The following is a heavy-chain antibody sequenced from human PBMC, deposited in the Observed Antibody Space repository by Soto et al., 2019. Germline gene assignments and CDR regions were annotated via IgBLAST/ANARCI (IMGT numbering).Heavy chain of an antibody. V-gene: IGHV4-31*03. Sequence: QVQLQESGPGLVKPSQTLSLTCTVSGGSISSGGYYWSWIRQHPGKGLEWIGYIYYSGSTYYNPSLKSRVTISVDTSKNQFSLKLSSVTAEDTAVYYCARASGSGSYYFDYWGQGTLVTVSS. CDR1: GGSISSGGYY. D-gene: IGHD3-10*01. J-gene: IGHJ4*02. CDR2: IYYSGST. CDR3: ARASGSGSYYFDY.